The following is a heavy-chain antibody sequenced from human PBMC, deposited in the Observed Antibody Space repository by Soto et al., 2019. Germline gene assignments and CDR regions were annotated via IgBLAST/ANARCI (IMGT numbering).Heavy chain of an antibody. Sequence: QLQLQESGPGLVNPSETLSLTCTVSGGSINNNYYYWGWVRQPPGKGLEWIGSISYSGPAYYNPSPMCRVTQSIETSRNKFSLKLDSVTAADTAVYYCASQKFDVPAFFDYWGQGIRVNVSS. CDR1: GGSINNNYYY. CDR2: ISYSGPA. V-gene: IGHV4-39*01. J-gene: IGHJ4*02. CDR3: ASQKFDVPAFFDY.